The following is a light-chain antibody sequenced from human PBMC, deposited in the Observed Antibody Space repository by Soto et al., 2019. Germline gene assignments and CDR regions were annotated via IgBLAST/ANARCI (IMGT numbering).Light chain of an antibody. Sequence: IVLTQSPGTLSLSPGERTTLSCRASQSISRNLAWYQQKPGQGPRLLIYGASSRATGTPDRFSGSASGTAFTLTINRLELEDVAVYYCHQYYYTPYTFGQGTRLEI. CDR1: QSISRN. J-gene: IGKJ2*01. CDR2: GAS. V-gene: IGKV3-20*01. CDR3: HQYYYTPYT.